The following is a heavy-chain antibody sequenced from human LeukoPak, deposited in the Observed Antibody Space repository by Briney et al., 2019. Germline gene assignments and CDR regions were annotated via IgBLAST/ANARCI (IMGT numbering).Heavy chain of an antibody. CDR3: ARQYQLLQSSYYFDY. Sequence: GESLKISCKGSGYSFTSYWIGWVRQMPGKGLEWMGIIYPCDSDTRYSPSFQGQVTISADKSISTAYLQWSSLKASDTAMYYCARQYQLLQSSYYFDYWGQGTLVTVSS. J-gene: IGHJ4*02. CDR2: IYPCDSDT. CDR1: GYSFTSYW. V-gene: IGHV5-51*01. D-gene: IGHD2-2*01.